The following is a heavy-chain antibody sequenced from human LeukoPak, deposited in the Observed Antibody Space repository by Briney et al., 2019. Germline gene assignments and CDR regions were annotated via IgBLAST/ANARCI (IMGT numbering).Heavy chain of an antibody. CDR1: GFTFSNAW. D-gene: IGHD6-19*01. CDR3: TTPIYSSGWYIRFDP. J-gene: IGHJ5*02. V-gene: IGHV3-15*01. Sequence: PGGSLRLSCAASGFTFSNAWMSWVRQAPGKGREWVGRIKSKTDGGTTDYAAPVKGRFTISRDDSKNTLYLQMNSLKTEDTAVYYCTTPIYSSGWYIRFDPWGQGTLVTVSS. CDR2: IKSKTDGGTT.